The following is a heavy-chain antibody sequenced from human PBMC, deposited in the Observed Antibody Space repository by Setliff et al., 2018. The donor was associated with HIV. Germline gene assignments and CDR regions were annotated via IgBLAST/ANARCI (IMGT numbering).Heavy chain of an antibody. CDR1: GYSISSGYY. Sequence: ETLSLTCAVSGYSISSGYYWGWIRQPPGKGLEWIGTIYHSGSTYYNPSLKSRLTISVDTSKNQFSLKLNSVTAADTAVYYCARPGSSSSYYAMDVWGQGTTVTVSS. CDR3: ARPGSSSSYYAMDV. V-gene: IGHV4-38-2*01. D-gene: IGHD3-10*01. CDR2: IYHSGST. J-gene: IGHJ6*02.